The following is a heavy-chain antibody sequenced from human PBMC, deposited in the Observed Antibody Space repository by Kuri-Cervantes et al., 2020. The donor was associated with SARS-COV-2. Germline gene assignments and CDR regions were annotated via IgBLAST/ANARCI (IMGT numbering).Heavy chain of an antibody. Sequence: GGSLRLSCAASGLTFSSYAMSWVRQAPGKGLEWVSAISGSGGSTYYAGSVKGRFTISKDNSKNTLYLQMNSLRAEDTAVYYCAKGDRAATPGYYYYGMDVWGQGTTVTVSS. D-gene: IGHD2-15*01. CDR1: GLTFSSYA. CDR2: ISGSGGST. CDR3: AKGDRAATPGYYYYGMDV. V-gene: IGHV3-23*01. J-gene: IGHJ6*02.